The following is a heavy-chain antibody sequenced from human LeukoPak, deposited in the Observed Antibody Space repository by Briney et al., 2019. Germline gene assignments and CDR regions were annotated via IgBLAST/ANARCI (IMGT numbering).Heavy chain of an antibody. CDR3: VRQRGSYCFDY. J-gene: IGHJ4*02. CDR2: IKQDGSEK. CDR1: GFTFSSYW. Sequence: GGSLRLSCAASGFTFSSYWMTWVRQAPGKGLEWVANIKQDGSEKYYVDSVKGRFTISRDNAKNSLYLQMNSLRAEDTAIYYCVRQRGSYCFDYWGQGTLVTVSS. D-gene: IGHD1-26*01. V-gene: IGHV3-7*01.